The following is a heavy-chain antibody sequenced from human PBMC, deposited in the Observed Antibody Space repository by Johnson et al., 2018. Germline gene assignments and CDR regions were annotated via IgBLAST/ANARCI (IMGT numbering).Heavy chain of an antibody. V-gene: IGHV3-30-3*01. CDR1: GFTFRNYA. CDR2: MSSDGSNK. CDR3: AGQVDDVVVTAIPDAFDI. D-gene: IGHD2-21*02. Sequence: QVQLVESGGGVVQPGRSLRLSCAASGFTFRNYAMHWVRQAPGKGLEWVTLMSSDGSNKYYADSVKGRFTISSDNSKNTVYLQMDSLRAEATAVYYWAGQVDDVVVTAIPDAFDIWGQGTMVTVSS. J-gene: IGHJ3*02.